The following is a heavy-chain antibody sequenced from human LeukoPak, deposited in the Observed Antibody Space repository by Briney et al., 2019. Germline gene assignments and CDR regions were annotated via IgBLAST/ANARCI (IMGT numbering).Heavy chain of an antibody. CDR1: GFTFSNFA. J-gene: IGHJ4*02. D-gene: IGHD5-24*01. CDR3: AKTHGDSLFDL. CDR2: ISGSGT. Sequence: PGGSLRLSCAASGFTFSNFAMNWVRQAPGKGLEWVSTISGSGTYYSDSVKGRFTISRDNSKSTVYLQINSLRVEDTALYYCAKTHGDSLFDLWGRGTLVTVSS. V-gene: IGHV3-23*01.